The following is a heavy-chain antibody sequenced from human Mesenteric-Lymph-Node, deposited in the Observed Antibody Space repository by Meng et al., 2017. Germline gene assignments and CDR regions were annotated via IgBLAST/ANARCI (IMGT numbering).Heavy chain of an antibody. CDR1: GGSISSGGYY. Sequence: QLQLPESGPGLVKPSQTLSLTCTVSGGSISSGGYYWSWIRQHPGKGLEWIGEIYHSGTTNYNPALESRITMSLDKSKNQFSLRLSSVTAADTAVYYCASFPPPGKQWLVTDYWGQGTLVTVSS. J-gene: IGHJ4*02. D-gene: IGHD6-19*01. V-gene: IGHV4-31*03. CDR2: IYHSGTT. CDR3: ASFPPPGKQWLVTDY.